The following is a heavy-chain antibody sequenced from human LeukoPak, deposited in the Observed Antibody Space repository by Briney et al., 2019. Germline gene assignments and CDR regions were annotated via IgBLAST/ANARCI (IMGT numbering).Heavy chain of an antibody. D-gene: IGHD1-26*01. CDR2: INWNGGST. V-gene: IGHV3-20*01. CDR3: ARRERSGSEEGWYFDL. CDR1: GFTFDDYG. J-gene: IGHJ2*01. Sequence: PGGSLRLSCAASGFTFDDYGMSWVRQAPGKGLEWVSGINWNGGSTGYADSVKGRFTISRDNAKNSLYLQMNSLRAEDTALYHCARRERSGSEEGWYFDLWGRGTLVTVSS.